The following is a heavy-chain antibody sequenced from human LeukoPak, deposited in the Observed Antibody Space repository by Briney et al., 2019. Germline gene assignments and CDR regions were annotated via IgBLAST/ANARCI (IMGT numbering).Heavy chain of an antibody. CDR1: GFTLRSYA. V-gene: IGHV3-23*01. CDR2: ITGSGGST. J-gene: IGHJ6*04. Sequence: PGGSLRLSCAASGFTLRSYAMNWVRQAPGKGLEWVSAITGSGGSTYYADSVKGRFTISRDNSKNTLYLQMNSLRAEDTAVYYCAELGITMIGGVWGKGTTVTISP. CDR3: AELGITMIGGV. D-gene: IGHD3-10*02.